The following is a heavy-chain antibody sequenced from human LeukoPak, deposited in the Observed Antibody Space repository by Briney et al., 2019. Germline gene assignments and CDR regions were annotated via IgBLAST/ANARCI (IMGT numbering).Heavy chain of an antibody. J-gene: IGHJ5*02. D-gene: IGHD4-11*01. V-gene: IGHV4-34*01. CDR1: GGSFSGYY. CDR2: IHHSGST. Sequence: SETLSLTCAVYGGSFSGYYWSWIRQPPGKGLEWIGEIHHSGSTNYNPSLKSRVTISVDTSKNQFSLKLSSVTAADTAVYYCARGLATTLANPVFDPWGQGTLVTVSS. CDR3: ARGLATTLANPVFDP.